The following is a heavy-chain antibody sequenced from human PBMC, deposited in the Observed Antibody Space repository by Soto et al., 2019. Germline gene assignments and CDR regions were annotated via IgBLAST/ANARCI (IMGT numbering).Heavy chain of an antibody. CDR3: ARGARGAFDL. V-gene: IGHV3-74*01. D-gene: IGHD1-26*01. CDR1: GFTFSYYW. J-gene: IGHJ3*01. CDR2: IHSDGSST. Sequence: EVQLLESGGGLVQPGESLRLSCAASGFTFSYYWMHWVRQAPGMGLVWVSRIHSDGSSTPYADSVKGRFTISRDNARNTLYLQMNSLRAEDTAVYYCARGARGAFDLWGQGTVLTVSS.